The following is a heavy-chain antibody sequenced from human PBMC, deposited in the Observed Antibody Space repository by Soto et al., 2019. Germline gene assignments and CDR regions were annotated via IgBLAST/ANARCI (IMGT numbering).Heavy chain of an antibody. CDR2: IYWDDDK. V-gene: IGHV2-5*02. CDR1: GFSLSTSGVG. D-gene: IGHD6-19*01. Sequence: GSGPTLVNPTQTLTLTCTFSGFSLSTSGVGVGWIRQPPGKALERLALIYWDDDKRYSPSLKNRLTITKDTSKNQVVLTMTNMDPVDTATYYCAHRRTGSSGWLFDYWGQGTLVTVSS. CDR3: AHRRTGSSGWLFDY. J-gene: IGHJ4*02.